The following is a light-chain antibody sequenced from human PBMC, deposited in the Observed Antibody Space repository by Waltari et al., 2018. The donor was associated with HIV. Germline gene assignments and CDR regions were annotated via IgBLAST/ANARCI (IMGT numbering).Light chain of an antibody. CDR1: QSLVYSDGNTY. CDR3: MQGTHWPWT. V-gene: IGKV2-30*01. CDR2: KVS. J-gene: IGKJ1*01. Sequence: DVVMTQSPLSLPVTLGQPASISCTSSQSLVYSDGNTYLSWLQQRPGQSPRRLIYKVSNRDSGVPDRFSGSGSGTDFTLKISRVEAEDVGVYYCMQGTHWPWTFGQGTKVEIK.